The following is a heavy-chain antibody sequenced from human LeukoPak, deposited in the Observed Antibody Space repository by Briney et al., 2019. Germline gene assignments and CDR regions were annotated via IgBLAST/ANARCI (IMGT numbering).Heavy chain of an antibody. V-gene: IGHV4-34*01. Sequence: KSSETLSLTCAVYGGSFSGYYWSWIRQPPGKGLEWIGEINHSGSTNYNPSLKSRVTISVDTSKNQFSLKLSSVTAADTAVYYCAENSGSSYRAAFDIWGQGTMVTVSS. CDR3: AENSGSSYRAAFDI. CDR1: GGSFSGYY. D-gene: IGHD1-26*01. J-gene: IGHJ3*02. CDR2: INHSGST.